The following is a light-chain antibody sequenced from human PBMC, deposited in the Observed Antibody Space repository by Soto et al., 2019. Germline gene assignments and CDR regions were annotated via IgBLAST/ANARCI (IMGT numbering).Light chain of an antibody. Sequence: DIQMTQSPSTLSASVGDRVTITCRASQSISSWLAWYQQKPGKAPKLLIYDASSLESGVSSRFSGSGSGTEFTLTISSLHPDDFATYYCQQYNTYWTFGQGTKVESK. CDR3: QQYNTYWT. V-gene: IGKV1-5*01. CDR1: QSISSW. J-gene: IGKJ1*01. CDR2: DAS.